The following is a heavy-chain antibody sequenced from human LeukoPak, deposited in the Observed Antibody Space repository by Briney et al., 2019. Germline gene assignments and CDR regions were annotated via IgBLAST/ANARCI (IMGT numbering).Heavy chain of an antibody. CDR2: ISSSGSTI. J-gene: IGHJ4*02. CDR1: GFTFSDYY. CDR3: AKVKVVGYSTFDY. Sequence: GGSLRLSCAASGFTFSDYYMSWIRQAPGKGLEWVSYISSSGSTIYYADSVKGRFTISRDNSKNTLYLQMSSLRAEDTAVYYCAKVKVVGYSTFDYWGQGALVTVSS. V-gene: IGHV3-11*01. D-gene: IGHD2-8*01.